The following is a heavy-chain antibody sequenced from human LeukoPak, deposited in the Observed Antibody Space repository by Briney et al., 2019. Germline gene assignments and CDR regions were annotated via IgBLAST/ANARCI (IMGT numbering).Heavy chain of an antibody. Sequence: PGGSLRLSCAASGFTFSSYGMHWVRQAPGKGLEWVAVISHDGSNKYHADSVKGRFTISRDNAKNSLYLQMNSLRVEDTAVYYCGRSPDGVDNWGQGTLVTVSS. J-gene: IGHJ4*02. V-gene: IGHV3-30*03. D-gene: IGHD3-10*01. CDR1: GFTFSSYG. CDR2: ISHDGSNK. CDR3: GRSPDGVDN.